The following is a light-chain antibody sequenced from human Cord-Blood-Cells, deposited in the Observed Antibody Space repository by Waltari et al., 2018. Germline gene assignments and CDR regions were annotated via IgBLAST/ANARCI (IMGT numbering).Light chain of an antibody. CDR3: CSYAGSYTF. CDR2: DVS. CDR1: SSDVGGYNY. V-gene: IGLV2-11*01. Sequence: QSALTQPRSVSGSPGQSVTISCTGTSSDVGGYNYVSWYQQHPGNAPKLMIYDVSKRPSGVPDRFSGSKSGNTASLPISGLQAEDEADYYCCSYAGSYTFFGTGTKVTVL. J-gene: IGLJ1*01.